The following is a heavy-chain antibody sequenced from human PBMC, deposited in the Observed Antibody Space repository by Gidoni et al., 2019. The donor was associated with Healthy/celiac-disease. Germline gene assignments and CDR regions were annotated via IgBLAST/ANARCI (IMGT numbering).Heavy chain of an antibody. CDR1: GYTITEVS. CDR2: FDPEDGET. CDR3: ATGEGITGTTEFDY. V-gene: IGHV1-24*01. J-gene: IGHJ4*02. D-gene: IGHD1-7*01. Sequence: QVQLAQSGAEVTRPGASVKVSCKVLGYTITEVSMHWVRQAPGKGLGWMGGFDPEDGETIYAQKFQGRVTMTEDTSTDTAYMELSSLRSEDTAVYYCATGEGITGTTEFDYWGQGTLVTVSS.